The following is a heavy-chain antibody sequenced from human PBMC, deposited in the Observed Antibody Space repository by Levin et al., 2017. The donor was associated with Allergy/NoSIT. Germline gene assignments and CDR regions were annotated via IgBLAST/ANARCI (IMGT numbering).Heavy chain of an antibody. D-gene: IGHD6-13*01. CDR2: IDWDDDK. J-gene: IGHJ4*02. CDR3: ARRQRSRAAAGTLSIIDY. Sequence: SGPTLVKPTQTLTLTCTFSGFSLSTSGMCVSWIRQPPGKALEWLARIDWDDDKYYSTSLKTRLTISKDTSKNQVVLTMTNMDPVDTATYYCARRQRSRAAAGTLSIIDYWGQGTLVTVSS. CDR1: GFSLSTSGMC. V-gene: IGHV2-70*11.